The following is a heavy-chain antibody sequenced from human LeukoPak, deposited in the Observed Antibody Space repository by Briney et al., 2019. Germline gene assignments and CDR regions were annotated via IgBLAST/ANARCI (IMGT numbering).Heavy chain of an antibody. D-gene: IGHD2-2*01. CDR2: IYYSGST. CDR1: GGSISSYY. V-gene: IGHV4-59*08. CDR3: ARVIGYCSSTSCFGYFDY. Sequence: SETLSLTCTVSGGSISSYYWSWVRQPPGKGLEWVGYIYYSGSTNYNPSLKSRVTTSVDTSKNQLSLKLSSVTAADTAVYYCARVIGYCSSTSCFGYFDYWGQGTLVTVSS. J-gene: IGHJ4*02.